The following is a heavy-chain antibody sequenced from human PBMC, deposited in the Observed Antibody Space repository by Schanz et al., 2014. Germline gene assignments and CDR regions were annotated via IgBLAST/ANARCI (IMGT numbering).Heavy chain of an antibody. Sequence: QVQLVQSGAEVKKPGASVKVSCQASGYTFAGHAVHWVRQAPGQGPEWVGWIHTGSGNTKYSQKFEGRVTITRDTSASIVYMELSSLRSEDTAVFFCASGDARVESCGVVIIAMDVWGKGTTVIVSS. CDR1: GYTFAGHA. D-gene: IGHD3-3*01. CDR2: IHTGSGNT. V-gene: IGHV1-3*04. CDR3: ASGDARVESCGVVIIAMDV. J-gene: IGHJ6*03.